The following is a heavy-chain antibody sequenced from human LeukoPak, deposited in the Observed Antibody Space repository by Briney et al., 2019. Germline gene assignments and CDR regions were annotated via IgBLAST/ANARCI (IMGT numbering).Heavy chain of an antibody. Sequence: GGSLRLSCAASGFTVSSNYMSWVRQAPGKGLEWVSVIYSCGSTYYADSVKGRFTISRDNSKNTLYLQMNSLRAEDTAVYYCAKALYATEAIDYWGQGTLVTVSS. J-gene: IGHJ4*02. D-gene: IGHD2-2*02. CDR2: IYSCGST. CDR3: AKALYATEAIDY. CDR1: GFTVSSNY. V-gene: IGHV3-66*03.